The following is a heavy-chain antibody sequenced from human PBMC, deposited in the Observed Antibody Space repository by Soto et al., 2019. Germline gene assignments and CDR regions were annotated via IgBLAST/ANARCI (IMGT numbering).Heavy chain of an antibody. CDR2: IYYSGST. D-gene: IGHD1-1*01. J-gene: IGHJ6*02. V-gene: IGHV4-61*01. Sequence: QVQLQESGPGLVKPSETLSLTCTVSGGSVSSGSYYWSWIRQPPGKGLEWIGYIYYSGSTNYNPSLKSRVTISVDTSKNQFSLKLSSVTAADTAVYYCARVPGGYWNGHYYYYGMDVWGQGTTVTVSS. CDR3: ARVPGGYWNGHYYYYGMDV. CDR1: GGSVSSGSYY.